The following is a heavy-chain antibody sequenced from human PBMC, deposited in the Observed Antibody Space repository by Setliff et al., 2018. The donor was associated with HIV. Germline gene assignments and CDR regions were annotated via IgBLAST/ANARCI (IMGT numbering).Heavy chain of an antibody. CDR2: IYTSGST. D-gene: IGHD3-22*01. J-gene: IGHJ4*02. CDR3: ARDSDGSSYYHFAH. Sequence: SETLSLTCSVSGGSVSSSGYYWSWIRQSAEKGLEWTGHIYTSGSTNYNPSLESRVSISVDTSKNQFSLKLKSVTAADTAVYYCARDSDGSSYYHFAHWSQGTLVTVSS. V-gene: IGHV4-61*10. CDR1: GGSVSSSGYY.